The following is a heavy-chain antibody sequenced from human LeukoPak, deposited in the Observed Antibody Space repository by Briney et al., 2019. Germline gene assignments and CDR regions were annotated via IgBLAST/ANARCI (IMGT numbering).Heavy chain of an antibody. CDR3: ATSQCSPTCPFDY. J-gene: IGHJ4*02. CDR1: GFTFSSYT. CDR2: ISSSSSYI. D-gene: IGHD2-2*01. V-gene: IGHV3-21*01. Sequence: GGSLRLSCAASGFTFSSYTMNWVRQAPGKGLAWVSSISSSSSYIYSADSVKGRFTISRDNAKNSLYLQMNSLRAEDTAVYYCATSQCSPTCPFDYWGQGTLVTVSS.